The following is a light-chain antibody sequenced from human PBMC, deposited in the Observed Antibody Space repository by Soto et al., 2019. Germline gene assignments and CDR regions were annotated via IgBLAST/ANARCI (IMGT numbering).Light chain of an antibody. V-gene: IGKV3-20*01. CDR2: GAS. CDR3: QQYGGSPYT. Sequence: EIVLTQSPGTLSLSPGERATLSCRASQSVSSSYLAWYQQKPGQAPMLLIYGASSRATGIPDRFSGSGSGTDFTLTISRLEPEDFAVYYCQQYGGSPYTFGQGTKLENK. J-gene: IGKJ2*01. CDR1: QSVSSSY.